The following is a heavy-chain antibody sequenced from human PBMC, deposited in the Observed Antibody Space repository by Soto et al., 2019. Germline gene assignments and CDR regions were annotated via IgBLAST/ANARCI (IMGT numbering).Heavy chain of an antibody. Sequence: QVQLQESGPGLVTPSQTLSLNCTVSGGFISSGGYYWSWIRQHPGKGLEWIGYISYSGSTYYNPSLKGRVTISVDTSKNQGSLKRSSVTAADTAVYYCEIEISSSWERYNWFDPWCQGTLVTVSS. CDR1: GGFISSGGYY. CDR2: ISYSGST. CDR3: EIEISSSWERYNWFDP. V-gene: IGHV4-31*03. J-gene: IGHJ5*02. D-gene: IGHD6-13*01.